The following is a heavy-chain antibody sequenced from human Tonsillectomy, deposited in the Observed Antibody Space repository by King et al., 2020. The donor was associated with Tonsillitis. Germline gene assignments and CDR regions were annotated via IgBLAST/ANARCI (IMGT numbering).Heavy chain of an antibody. CDR3: ATGTRDSRDWSDYFFDS. J-gene: IGHJ4*02. D-gene: IGHD6-19*01. CDR2: IQSKTDGGAT. V-gene: IGHV3-15*06. CDR1: GFTFSNAW. Sequence: VQLQESGGGLVKPGGSLRLSCTASGFTFSNAWMNWVRQAPGKGLEWVGRIQSKTDGGATYFAAPVKGKFAISRDDSKNTVYLQMNSLKSEDTAVYYCATGTRDSRDWSDYFFDSWGQGTLVTVSS.